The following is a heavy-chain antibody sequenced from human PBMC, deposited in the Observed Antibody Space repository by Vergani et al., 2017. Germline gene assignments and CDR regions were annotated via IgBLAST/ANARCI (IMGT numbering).Heavy chain of an antibody. D-gene: IGHD3-22*01. CDR3: AKDNVPGYYDSSGYCDY. Sequence: QLVESGGGVVQPGGSLRLSCAASGFTFTNFAMTWVRQAPGEGLEWVSGISGSGGFTYYADSVKGRFTISRDNSKNTMFLQMNNLRAEDTAVYYCAKDNVPGYYDSSGYCDYWGQGTLVTVSS. CDR2: ISGSGGFT. V-gene: IGHV3-23*04. J-gene: IGHJ4*02. CDR1: GFTFTNFA.